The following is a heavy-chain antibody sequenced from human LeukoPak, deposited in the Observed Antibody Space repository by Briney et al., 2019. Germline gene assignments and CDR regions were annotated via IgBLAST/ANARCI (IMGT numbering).Heavy chain of an antibody. CDR2: IYHSGST. V-gene: IGHV4-30-2*01. D-gene: IGHD5-18*01. CDR3: ARDKGYSYGYSYFQH. J-gene: IGHJ1*01. Sequence: SQTLSLTCTVSGGSISSDGYYWSWIRQPPGKGLEWIGYIYHSGSTYYNPSLKSRVTISVDRSKNQFSLKLSSVTAADTAVYYCARDKGYSYGYSYFQHWGQGTLVTVSS. CDR1: GGSISSDGYY.